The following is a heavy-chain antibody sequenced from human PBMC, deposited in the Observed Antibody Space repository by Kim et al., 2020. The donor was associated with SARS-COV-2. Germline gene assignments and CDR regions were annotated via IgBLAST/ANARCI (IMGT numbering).Heavy chain of an antibody. J-gene: IGHJ4*02. D-gene: IGHD5-12*01. CDR3: AREGGWGYSGYAQ. V-gene: IGHV3-48*02. Sequence: YADAVKDRFTISRDNAKNSLYLQMNSLRDEETAVYYCAREGGWGYSGYAQWGQGTLVTVSS.